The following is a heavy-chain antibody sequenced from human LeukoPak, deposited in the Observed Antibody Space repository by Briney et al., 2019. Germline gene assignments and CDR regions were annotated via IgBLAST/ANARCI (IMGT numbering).Heavy chain of an antibody. D-gene: IGHD2-15*01. V-gene: IGHV1-2*02. CDR3: ARDASSRPFNY. Sequence: ASVKVSCKASGYSFTDYYVHWVRQAPGRGLEWMGWINPNSGATNFAQRFQGRVTMTGETSINTAYMELSSLRSDDTAIYYCARDASSRPFNYWGQGTLVSVSS. J-gene: IGHJ4*02. CDR1: GYSFTDYY. CDR2: INPNSGAT.